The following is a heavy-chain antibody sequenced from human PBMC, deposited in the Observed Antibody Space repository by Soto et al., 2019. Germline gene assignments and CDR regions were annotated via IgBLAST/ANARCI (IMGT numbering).Heavy chain of an antibody. D-gene: IGHD5-12*01. CDR1: GYTFTSYD. CDR2: MNPSGGST. J-gene: IGHJ4*02. CDR3: AREARPSRDGYKKVPPRWGY. V-gene: IGHV1-8*01. Sequence: ASVKVSCKASGYTFTSYDINWVRQATGQGLEWMGWMNPSGGSTSYAQKFQGRVTMTRDTSTSTVYMELSSLRSEDTAVYYCAREARPSRDGYKKVPPRWGYWGQGTLVTVSS.